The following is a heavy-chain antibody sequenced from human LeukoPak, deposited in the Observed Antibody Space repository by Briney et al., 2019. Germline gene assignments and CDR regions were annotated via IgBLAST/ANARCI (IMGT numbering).Heavy chain of an antibody. CDR3: ARFPYFEGFDY. CDR1: GGSLESYY. V-gene: IGHV4-4*08. Sequence: PSETLSLTCSVSGGSLESYYWSWIRQPPGRGLEFIGYIAASGTTKHNPSLKSRVTLSMDTSKNQFSLKLRSVTAADTAVYFCARFPYFEGFDYWGQGTQVIVSS. CDR2: IAASGTT. D-gene: IGHD3-9*01. J-gene: IGHJ4*02.